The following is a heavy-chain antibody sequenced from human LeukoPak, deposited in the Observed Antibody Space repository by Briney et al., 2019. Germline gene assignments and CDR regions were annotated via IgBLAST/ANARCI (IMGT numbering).Heavy chain of an antibody. D-gene: IGHD2-15*01. CDR2: FSRNGVST. CDR3: AKHPACSGGSCDGGYFDY. CDR1: GFTFSSYA. V-gene: IGHV3-23*01. J-gene: IGHJ4*02. Sequence: GGSLRLSCAAPGFTFSSYAMSWVRQAPGKGLEWVSTFSRNGVSTYYADSVKGRFTLSRDNSKNTLYLQMSSLRAGDTAVYYCAKHPACSGGSCDGGYFDYWGQGTLVTVSS.